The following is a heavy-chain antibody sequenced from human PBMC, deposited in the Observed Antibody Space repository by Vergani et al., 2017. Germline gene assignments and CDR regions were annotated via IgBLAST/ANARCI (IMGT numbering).Heavy chain of an antibody. Sequence: QVQLVQSGSELKKPGASVKVSCKASGYTFTSYAMNWVRQAPGQGLEWIGWINTNTGNPTYAKSCTGRFVFSLDTYVSTEYLQIRRLKAEDTAVYYGARDRESSSWFTHFDYWGQGTLVTVSS. D-gene: IGHD6-13*01. CDR1: GYTFTSYA. CDR2: INTNTGNP. CDR3: ARDRESSSWFTHFDY. V-gene: IGHV7-4-1*02. J-gene: IGHJ4*02.